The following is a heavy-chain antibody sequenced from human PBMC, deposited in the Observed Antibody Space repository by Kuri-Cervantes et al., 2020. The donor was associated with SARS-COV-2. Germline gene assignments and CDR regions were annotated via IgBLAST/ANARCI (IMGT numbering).Heavy chain of an antibody. Sequence: SETLSLTCAVSGYSISSGYYWGWIRQPPGKGLEWIGSIYHSGSTYYNPSLKSRVTISVDKSKNQFTLKLSSVTAADTAVYYCATSGQWPHLDPWGQGTLVTVAS. D-gene: IGHD6-19*01. CDR3: ATSGQWPHLDP. V-gene: IGHV4-38-2*01. CDR1: GYSISSGYY. J-gene: IGHJ5*02. CDR2: IYHSGST.